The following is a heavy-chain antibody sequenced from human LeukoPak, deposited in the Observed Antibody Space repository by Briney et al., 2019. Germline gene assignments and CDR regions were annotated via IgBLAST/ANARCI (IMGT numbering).Heavy chain of an antibody. V-gene: IGHV3-30*18. D-gene: IGHD6-19*01. Sequence: QPGRSLRLSRAASGFTFSSYGMHWVRQAPGKGLEWMAIISYDGSNKYYADSVKGRFTISRDNSKNPLYLQMNRLSADDTAVYYCAKDPSEQWLPNYFDYWGQGTLVTVSS. CDR3: AKDPSEQWLPNYFDY. CDR1: GFTFSSYG. CDR2: ISYDGSNK. J-gene: IGHJ4*02.